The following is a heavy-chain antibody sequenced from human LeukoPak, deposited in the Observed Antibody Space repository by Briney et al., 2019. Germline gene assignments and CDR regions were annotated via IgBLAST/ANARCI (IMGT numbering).Heavy chain of an antibody. CDR2: IDWDDDI. CDR3: ARYLYGDYVSYFDY. J-gene: IGHJ4*02. CDR1: GFSLSTSGMC. D-gene: IGHD4-17*01. Sequence: SGPTLVNPTQTLTLTCTFSGFSLSTSGMCVSWIRQPPGKALEWLALIDWDDDIYYSTSLKTRLTISKDTSKNQVVLTMTNMDPVDTATYYCARYLYGDYVSYFDYWGQGTLVTVSS. V-gene: IGHV2-70*13.